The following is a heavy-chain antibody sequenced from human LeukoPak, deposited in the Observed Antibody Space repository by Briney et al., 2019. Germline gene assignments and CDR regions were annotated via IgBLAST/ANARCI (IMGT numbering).Heavy chain of an antibody. CDR2: ISGSGGST. Sequence: GGSLRLSCAASGFTFSSYAMSWVRQAPVKGLEWVSAISGSGGSTYYADSVKGRFTISRDNSKNTLYLQMNSLRAEDTAVYYCAKDLRQWLVGRDAFDIWGQGTMVTVSS. J-gene: IGHJ3*02. D-gene: IGHD6-19*01. V-gene: IGHV3-23*01. CDR1: GFTFSSYA. CDR3: AKDLRQWLVGRDAFDI.